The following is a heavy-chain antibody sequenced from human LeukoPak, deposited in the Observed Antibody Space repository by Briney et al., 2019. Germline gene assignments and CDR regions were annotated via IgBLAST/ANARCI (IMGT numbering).Heavy chain of an antibody. Sequence: GGSLRLSCAASGFTFRTYFIHWVRQSPGKGLVWVSRIGSDGSSASSAESVKGRFTISRDQAKNTVLLQMYSLRAEDTAIYYCALSYDYDHPDAPDIWGQGTMVTVSS. V-gene: IGHV3-74*01. D-gene: IGHD3-22*01. CDR2: IGSDGSSA. CDR3: ALSYDYDHPDAPDI. CDR1: GFTFRTYF. J-gene: IGHJ3*02.